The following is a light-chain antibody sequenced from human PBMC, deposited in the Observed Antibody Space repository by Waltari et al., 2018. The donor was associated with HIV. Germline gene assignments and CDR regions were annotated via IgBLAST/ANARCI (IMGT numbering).Light chain of an antibody. Sequence: QSVLSQPPSASKTPGQRVLMSCSGTNSNVGNNFVSWFQQVPGEAPKLGIYRNDRRPSWVPDRFSAGKSGSSASLAISGLQSDDEADYFCASWDDKLSHWVFGGGTKLTV. CDR1: NSNVGNNF. J-gene: IGLJ3*02. CDR2: RND. CDR3: ASWDDKLSHWV. V-gene: IGLV1-47*01.